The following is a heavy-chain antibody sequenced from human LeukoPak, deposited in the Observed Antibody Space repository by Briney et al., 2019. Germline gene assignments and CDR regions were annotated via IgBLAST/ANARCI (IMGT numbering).Heavy chain of an antibody. CDR2: IYYSGST. CDR3: ARGLIRYYYDSSGYRRWFDP. V-gene: IGHV4-61*01. Sequence: PSETLSLTCTVSGGSISSGSYYWSWIRQPPGKGLEWIGYIYYSGSTNYNPSLKSRVTISVDTSKNQFSLKLSSVTAADTAVYYCARGLIRYYYDSSGYRRWFDPWGQGTLVTVSS. J-gene: IGHJ5*02. CDR1: GGSISSGSYY. D-gene: IGHD3-22*01.